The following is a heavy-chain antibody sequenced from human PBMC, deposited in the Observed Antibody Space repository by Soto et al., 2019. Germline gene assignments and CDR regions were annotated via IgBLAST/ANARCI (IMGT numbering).Heavy chain of an antibody. V-gene: IGHV3-48*02. CDR3: ARVGEQWLVVSNYYYSGMDV. Sequence: EVQLVESGGGLVQPGGSLRLSCAASGFTFSSYSMNWVRQAPGKGLEWVSYISSSSSTIYYADSVKGRFTISRDNAKNSLYLQLNSLIDEDTAVYYCARVGEQWLVVSNYYYSGMDVWGQGTTVAVSS. CDR2: ISSSSSTI. D-gene: IGHD6-19*01. CDR1: GFTFSSYS. J-gene: IGHJ6*02.